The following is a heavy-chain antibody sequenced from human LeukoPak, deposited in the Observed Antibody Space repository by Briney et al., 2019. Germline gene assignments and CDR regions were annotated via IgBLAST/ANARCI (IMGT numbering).Heavy chain of an antibody. CDR3: ARDNSVGDYAWWFDP. Sequence: RASVKVSCKASGYTFTSNYMHWVRQAPGQGLEWMGVINPSGGSTSYAQKFQGRVTMTRDMSTSTDYMELSSLRSEDTAVYNCARDNSVGDYAWWFDPWGQGTLVTVSS. CDR2: INPSGGST. CDR1: GYTFTSNY. V-gene: IGHV1-46*01. J-gene: IGHJ5*02. D-gene: IGHD1-26*01.